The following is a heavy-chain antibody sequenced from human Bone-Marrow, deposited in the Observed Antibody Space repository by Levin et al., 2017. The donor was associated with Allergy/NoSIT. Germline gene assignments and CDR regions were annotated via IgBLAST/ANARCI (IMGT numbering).Heavy chain of an antibody. CDR3: TTPGNPVP. CDR1: GFTFSSAW. J-gene: IGHJ5*02. CDR2: IKSKVDGGTI. Sequence: GGSLRLSCAGSGFTFSSAWMSWVRQAPGKGLEWIGRIKSKVDGGTIDYAAAVKGRFTISRDDSKNTLYLQMISLRTEDTAVYYCTTPGNPVPWGQGTLVTVSS. V-gene: IGHV3-15*01. D-gene: IGHD1-14*01.